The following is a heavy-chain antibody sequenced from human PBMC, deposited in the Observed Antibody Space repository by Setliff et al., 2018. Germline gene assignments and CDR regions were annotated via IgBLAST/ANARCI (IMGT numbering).Heavy chain of an antibody. CDR1: GGSIINYY. Sequence: PSETLSLTCSVSGGSIINYYWSWIRQPPGKGLEWIGDIYSSGNTNYNPSLKSRVTISVDTSKNQFSLKLTSVTAADTAVYYCARQDRFYDRSVFVEYFQHWGQGALVTV. J-gene: IGHJ1*01. CDR3: ARQDRFYDRSVFVEYFQH. V-gene: IGHV4-59*08. CDR2: IYSSGNT. D-gene: IGHD3-22*01.